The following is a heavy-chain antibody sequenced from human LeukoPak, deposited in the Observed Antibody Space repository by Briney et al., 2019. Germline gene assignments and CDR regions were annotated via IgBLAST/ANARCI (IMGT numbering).Heavy chain of an antibody. Sequence: SETLSLTCTVSGGSISSYYWSWIRQPPGKGLEWIGYIYYSGSTNYNPSLKSRVTISVDTSKNQFSLKLSSVTAADTAVYYCARVEATTTLKWIDPWGQGTLVTVSS. D-gene: IGHD1-26*01. J-gene: IGHJ5*02. CDR1: GGSISSYY. V-gene: IGHV4-59*01. CDR3: ARVEATTTLKWIDP. CDR2: IYYSGST.